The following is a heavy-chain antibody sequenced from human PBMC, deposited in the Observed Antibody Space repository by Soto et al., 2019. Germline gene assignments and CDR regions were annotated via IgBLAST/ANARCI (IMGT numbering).Heavy chain of an antibody. CDR2: IYYTGKT. Sequence: QVQLQESGPGLVKPSQTLSLTCTVSGDSLNIGGYYWTWIRQRPGKGLEWLGYIYYTGKTYYNPSLKSRLGMSVDTSKNQFSLKLSSVTVADTAVYYCARDGHSNWNYLDPWGQGTLVTVS. V-gene: IGHV4-31*03. CDR3: ARDGHSNWNYLDP. CDR1: GDSLNIGGYY. J-gene: IGHJ5*02. D-gene: IGHD1-7*01.